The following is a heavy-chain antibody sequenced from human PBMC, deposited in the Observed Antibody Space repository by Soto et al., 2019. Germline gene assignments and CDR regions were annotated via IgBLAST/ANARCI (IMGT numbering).Heavy chain of an antibody. Sequence: QVQLVESGGGVVQPGRSLRLSCAASGFTFSSYGMHWVRQAPGKGLEWVAVIWYDGSNKYYADSVKGRFTISRDNSKNTLYLQMNSLRAEDTAVYYCARDGGYCSSTSCSMKVYYYGMDVWGQGTTVTVSS. CDR3: ARDGGYCSSTSCSMKVYYYGMDV. V-gene: IGHV3-33*01. CDR1: GFTFSSYG. J-gene: IGHJ6*02. CDR2: IWYDGSNK. D-gene: IGHD2-2*01.